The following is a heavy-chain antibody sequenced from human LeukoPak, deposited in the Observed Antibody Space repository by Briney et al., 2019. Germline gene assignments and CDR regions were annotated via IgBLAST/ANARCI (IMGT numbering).Heavy chain of an antibody. CDR2: IIPIFGIA. CDR1: GGTFISYA. Sequence: SVKVSCKASGGTFISYAISWVRQAPGQGLEWMGRIIPIFGIANYAQKFQGRVTITADKSTSTAYMELSSLRSEDTAVYYCARTNIVVVPAALTNYYYYGMDVWGQGTTVTVSS. J-gene: IGHJ6*02. D-gene: IGHD2-2*01. V-gene: IGHV1-69*04. CDR3: ARTNIVVVPAALTNYYYYGMDV.